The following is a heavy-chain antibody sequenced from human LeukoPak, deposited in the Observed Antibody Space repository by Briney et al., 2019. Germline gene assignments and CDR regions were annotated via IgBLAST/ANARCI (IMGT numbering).Heavy chain of an antibody. CDR2: INPNSGGT. J-gene: IGHJ4*02. V-gene: IGHV1-2*02. D-gene: IGHD1-1*01. CDR3: ARGGYRGTFDY. Sequence: ASVKVSCKASGGTFCSYAISWVRQAPGQGLEWMGWINPNSGGTNYAQKFQGRVTMTRDTSISTAYMELSRLRSDDTAVYYCARGGYRGTFDYWGQGTLVTVSS. CDR1: GGTFCSYA.